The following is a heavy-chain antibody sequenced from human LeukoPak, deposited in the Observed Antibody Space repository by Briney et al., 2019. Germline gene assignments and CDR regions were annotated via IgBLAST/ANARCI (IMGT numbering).Heavy chain of an antibody. J-gene: IGHJ4*02. CDR1: GFTFSSYA. CDR3: ARDKGGIVVVPPDY. Sequence: GRSLRLSCAASGFTFSSYAMHWVRQAPGKGLEWVAVISYDGSNKYYADSVKGRFTISRDNSKNTLYLQMNSLRAEDTAVYYCARDKGGIVVVPPDYWGQGTLVTVSS. CDR2: ISYDGSNK. V-gene: IGHV3-30-3*01. D-gene: IGHD2-2*01.